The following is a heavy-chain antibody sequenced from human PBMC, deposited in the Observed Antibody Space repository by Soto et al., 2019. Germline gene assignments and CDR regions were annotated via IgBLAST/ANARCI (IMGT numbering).Heavy chain of an antibody. J-gene: IGHJ6*02. D-gene: IGHD2-2*02. CDR2: IYSSGST. CDR3: ERFVRSCSGTTCYTREDV. CDR1: GGSVSSDTHY. Sequence: PSETLSLTCTVSGGSVSSDTHYLSWIRQPPGKRLEWIGFIYSSGSTNYNPSLKSRVTMSVDTSKNQFSLKLRSVIVAETAVYQCERFVRSCSGTTCYTREDVWGQGTTVTVSS. V-gene: IGHV4-61*01.